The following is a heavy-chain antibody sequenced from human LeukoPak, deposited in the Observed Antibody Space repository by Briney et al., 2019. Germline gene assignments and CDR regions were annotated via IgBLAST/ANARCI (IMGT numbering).Heavy chain of an antibody. J-gene: IGHJ4*02. CDR3: ARGGVYSRSWYLGFNRLFDY. Sequence: NPSETLSLTCAVYGGSFSGYYWSWIRQPPGKGLEWIGEINHSGSTNYNPSLKSRVTISVDTSKNQFSLKLSSVTAADTAVYYCARGGVYSRSWYLGFNRLFDYWGQGTLVTVSS. CDR2: INHSGST. V-gene: IGHV4-34*01. D-gene: IGHD6-13*01. CDR1: GGSFSGYY.